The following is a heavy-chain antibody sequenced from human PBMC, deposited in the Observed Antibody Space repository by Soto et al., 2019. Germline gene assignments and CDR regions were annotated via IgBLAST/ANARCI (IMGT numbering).Heavy chain of an antibody. CDR2: IGGSGGGI. D-gene: IGHD2-2*01. V-gene: IGHV3-23*01. Sequence: GGSLRLSCVASGFTFSVYAMSWVLQAPWKGLEWVSVIGGSGGGIYYADSVKGRFTISRDNSKNTLYLQMNSLRAEDTAVYYCARNQGNLCSCYYFQCWGLRSLVTVSS. J-gene: IGHJ1*01. CDR1: GFTFSVYA. CDR3: ARNQGNLCSCYYFQC.